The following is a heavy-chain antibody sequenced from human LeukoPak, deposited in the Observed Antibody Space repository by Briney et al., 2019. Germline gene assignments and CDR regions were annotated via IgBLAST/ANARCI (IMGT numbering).Heavy chain of an antibody. Sequence: GGSLRLSCAASGFTFSNYGMHWVRQAPGKGLEWVAFIRYDGSNKYYADSVKGRFTISRDNSKNTLYLQMNTLYLQMNSLRAEDTAVYYCAKDSCTSTSCPFDYWAREPWSPSPQ. V-gene: IGHV3-30*02. D-gene: IGHD2-2*01. J-gene: IGHJ4*02. CDR3: AKDSCTSTSCPFDY. CDR1: GFTFSNYG. CDR2: IRYDGSNK.